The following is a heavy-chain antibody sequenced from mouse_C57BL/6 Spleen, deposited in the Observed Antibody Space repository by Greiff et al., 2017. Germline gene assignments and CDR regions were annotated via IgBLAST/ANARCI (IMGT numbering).Heavy chain of an antibody. D-gene: IGHD1-1*01. V-gene: IGHV1-64*01. CDR1: GYTFTSSW. CDR3: ARPIATAIDY. Sequence: QVQLQQPGAELVKPGASVKLSCKASGYTFTSSWMHWVKQRPGQGLEWIGRINPDSGSTNYNEKFKSKATLTVDKSSSTAYMQLSSQTSEDSAVYYCARPIATAIDYWGQGTSVTVSS. CDR2: INPDSGST. J-gene: IGHJ4*01.